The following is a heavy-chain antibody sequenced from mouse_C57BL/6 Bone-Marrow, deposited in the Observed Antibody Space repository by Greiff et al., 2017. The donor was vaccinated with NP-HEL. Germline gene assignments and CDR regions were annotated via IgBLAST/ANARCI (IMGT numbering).Heavy chain of an antibody. J-gene: IGHJ3*01. D-gene: IGHD2-5*01. CDR2: IYPRSGNT. Sequence: QVQLQQSGAELARPGASVKLSCKASGYTFTSYGISWVKQRTGQGLEWIGGIYPRSGNTYYNEKFKGKATLTADKSSSTAYMELRSLTSEDSAVYFCAPYYSNRGGFAYWGQGTLVTVSA. CDR3: APYYSNRGGFAY. V-gene: IGHV1-81*01. CDR1: GYTFTSYG.